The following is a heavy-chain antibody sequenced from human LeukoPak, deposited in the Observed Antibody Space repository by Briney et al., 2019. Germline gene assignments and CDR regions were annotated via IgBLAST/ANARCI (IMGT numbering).Heavy chain of an antibody. CDR2: INTYNYNT. V-gene: IGHV1-18*01. D-gene: IGHD3-16*01. Sequence: ASVKVSCKTSGYTFTNYGISWVRQAPGQGLEWVGWINTYNYNTNYEQKFQGRLTMTTDTSTSTAYSELRSLRSDDTAVYYCARDLTFGGVLYTWGQGTQVTVSS. CDR1: GYTFTNYG. CDR3: ARDLTFGGVLYT. J-gene: IGHJ5*02.